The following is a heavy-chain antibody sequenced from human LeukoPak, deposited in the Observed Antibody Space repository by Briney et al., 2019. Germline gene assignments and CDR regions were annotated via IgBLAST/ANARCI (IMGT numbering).Heavy chain of an antibody. D-gene: IGHD6-19*01. V-gene: IGHV4-4*07. CDR3: ARGPHSSGWYGFDY. CDR2: IHTSGST. Sequence: PSETLSLTCTVSGGSISSYYWSWLRQPAGKGLEWIGRIHTSGSTNFNPSLQSRVTISVDKSKNQFSLKLNSVTAADTAVYYCARGPHSSGWYGFDYWGQGTLVTVSS. J-gene: IGHJ4*02. CDR1: GGSISSYY.